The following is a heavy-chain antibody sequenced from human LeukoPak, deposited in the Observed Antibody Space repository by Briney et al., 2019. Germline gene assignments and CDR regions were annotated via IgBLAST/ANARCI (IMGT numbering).Heavy chain of an antibody. CDR1: GYTFTGYY. D-gene: IGHD3-3*01. J-gene: IGHJ4*02. CDR2: INPNSGGT. CDR3: ARGPRITIFGVVSHDY. Sequence: GASVKVSCKASGYTFTGYYMHWVRQAPGQGLEWMGWINPNSGGTNYAQKFQGRVTMTRDTSISTAYMELSRLRSDDTAVYYCARGPRITIFGVVSHDYWGQGTLVTVSS. V-gene: IGHV1-2*02.